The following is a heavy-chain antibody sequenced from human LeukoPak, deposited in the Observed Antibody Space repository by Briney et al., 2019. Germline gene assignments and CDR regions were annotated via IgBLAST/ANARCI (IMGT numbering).Heavy chain of an antibody. CDR2: ISSSGNTI. D-gene: IGHD4-17*01. J-gene: IGHJ4*02. V-gene: IGHV3-48*03. CDR1: GFTFSSYE. CDR3: AKYGSHDY. Sequence: GGSLRLSCAASGFTFSSYEMNWVRQAPGKGLEWVSYISSSGNTIYYADSVKGRFTISRDNAKNSLYLQMNSLRAEDTAVYYCAKYGSHDYWGQGTLVTVSS.